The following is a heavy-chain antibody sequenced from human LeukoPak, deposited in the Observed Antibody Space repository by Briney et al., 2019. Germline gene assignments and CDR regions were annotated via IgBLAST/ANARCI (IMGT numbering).Heavy chain of an antibody. Sequence: ASVKVSCKASGYSFTSYGISWVRQAPGQGLEWMGWISTYNANTNYAPKLQGRVTLTTDTSTSTAYMELKSLRSDDTAVYYCAREECSIGVCYPSGYWGQGTLVTVSS. J-gene: IGHJ4*02. V-gene: IGHV1-18*01. CDR1: GYSFTSYG. CDR2: ISTYNANT. CDR3: AREECSIGVCYPSGY. D-gene: IGHD2-8*01.